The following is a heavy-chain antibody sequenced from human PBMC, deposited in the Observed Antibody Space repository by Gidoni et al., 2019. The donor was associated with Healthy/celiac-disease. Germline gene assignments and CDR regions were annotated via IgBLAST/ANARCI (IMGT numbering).Heavy chain of an antibody. CDR1: GGSFCGYD. CDR2: SNHSGST. D-gene: IGHD1-1*01. V-gene: IGHV4-34*01. CDR3: ERGLREADKRGWFDP. Sequence: QVQLQQWRAGLLKPSETLSLTFAVYGGSFCGYDWCWIRQRPGMGREWIGESNHSGSTNYNPSLKRRVTISVETYKNQFSLKLSSVTAADTAVYYCERGLREADKRGWFDPWGQGTLVTVSS. J-gene: IGHJ5*02.